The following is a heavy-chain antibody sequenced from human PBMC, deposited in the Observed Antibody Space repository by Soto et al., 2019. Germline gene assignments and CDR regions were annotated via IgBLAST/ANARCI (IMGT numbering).Heavy chain of an antibody. Sequence: GGSLRLSCAASGFTVSSNYMSWVRQAPGKGLEWVSVIYSGGSTYYADSVKGRFTISRHNSKNTLYLQMNSLRAEDTAVYYCARSARRDMEYFDLWGRGTLVTVSS. CDR2: IYSGGST. CDR1: GFTVSSNY. CDR3: ARSARRDMEYFDL. J-gene: IGHJ2*01. V-gene: IGHV3-53*04. D-gene: IGHD6-13*01.